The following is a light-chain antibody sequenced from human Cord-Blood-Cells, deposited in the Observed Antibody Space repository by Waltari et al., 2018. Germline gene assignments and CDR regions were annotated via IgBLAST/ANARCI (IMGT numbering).Light chain of an antibody. CDR2: AAS. CDR3: QQSYSTPPLT. CDR1: RSISSY. Sequence: DIQMTQSTSSLSASVGDRVTITCRASRSISSYLNWYQQKPGKAPKLLIYAASSLQSGVPSRFSGSGSGTDFTLTISSLQPEDFATYYCQQSYSTPPLTFGGGTKVEIK. J-gene: IGKJ4*01. V-gene: IGKV1-39*01.